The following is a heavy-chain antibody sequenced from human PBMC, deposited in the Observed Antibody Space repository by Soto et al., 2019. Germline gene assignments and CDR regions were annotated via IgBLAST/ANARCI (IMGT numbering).Heavy chain of an antibody. D-gene: IGHD3-3*01. CDR2: IIPIFGTA. J-gene: IGHJ4*02. V-gene: IGHV1-69*13. CDR3: ASHVGELRFWGCLSIPFDY. CDR1: GGTFSSYA. Sequence: ASVKVSCKASGGTFSSYAISWVRQAPGQGLEWMGGIIPIFGTANYAQKFQGRVTITADESTSTAYMELSSLRSEDTAVYYCASHVGELRFWGCLSIPFDYWGKGPLVPVPS.